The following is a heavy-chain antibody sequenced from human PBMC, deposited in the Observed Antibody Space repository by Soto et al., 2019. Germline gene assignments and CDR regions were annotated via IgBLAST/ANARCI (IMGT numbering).Heavy chain of an antibody. CDR2: ISSSSSYI. Sequence: EVQLVESGGGLVKPGGSLRPSCAASGSTFSSYSMNWVRQAPGKGLEWVSSISSSSSYIYYADSVKGRFTISRDNAKNSLYLQMNSLRAEDTAVYYCARDGIVVVPAATAGDYYYYYGMDVWGQGTTVTVSS. CDR1: GSTFSSYS. D-gene: IGHD2-2*01. J-gene: IGHJ6*02. CDR3: ARDGIVVVPAATAGDYYYYYGMDV. V-gene: IGHV3-21*01.